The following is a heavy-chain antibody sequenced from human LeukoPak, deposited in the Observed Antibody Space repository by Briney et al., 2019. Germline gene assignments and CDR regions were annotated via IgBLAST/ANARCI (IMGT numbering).Heavy chain of an antibody. CDR3: ARPRPNYYDSSGYDAFDI. CDR1: GYSFTSYW. V-gene: IGHV5-51*01. Sequence: GESLKISCKGSGYSFTSYWIGWVRQMPGKGLEWMGIIYPGDSDTRYSPSFQGQVTISADKSISTAYLQWSNLKASDTAMYYCARPRPNYYDSSGYDAFDIWGQGTMVTVSS. J-gene: IGHJ3*02. CDR2: IYPGDSDT. D-gene: IGHD3-22*01.